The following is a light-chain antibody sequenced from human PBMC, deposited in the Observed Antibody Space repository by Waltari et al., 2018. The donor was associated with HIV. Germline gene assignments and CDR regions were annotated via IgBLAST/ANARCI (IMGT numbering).Light chain of an antibody. CDR3: ASYGGTNDLV. CDR2: EVT. Sequence: QSALTQPPSASGSPGQSVAISCTGTSSDIGGYNYVSWYQQHPGKAPTLMIFEVTKPPSGCPDRFAGSKSGNTASLSVSGLQAEDEADYYCASYGGTNDLVFGGGTKLTVL. V-gene: IGLV2-8*01. CDR1: SSDIGGYNY. J-gene: IGLJ3*02.